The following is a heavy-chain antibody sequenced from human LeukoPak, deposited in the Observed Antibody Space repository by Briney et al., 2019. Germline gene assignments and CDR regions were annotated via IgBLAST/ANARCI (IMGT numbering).Heavy chain of an antibody. J-gene: IGHJ4*02. CDR2: ISGTGSTT. CDR3: AKDSDFRTGYFDY. CDR1: GFTFRSYG. D-gene: IGHD3/OR15-3a*01. V-gene: IGHV3-23*01. Sequence: GGSLRLSCAVSGFTFRSYGMSWVRQPPGKGLEWVSGISGTGSTTDYADSVQGRLTISRDNSKNTLYLQMNSLRAEDTAVYYCAKDSDFRTGYFDYWGQGTQVTVSS.